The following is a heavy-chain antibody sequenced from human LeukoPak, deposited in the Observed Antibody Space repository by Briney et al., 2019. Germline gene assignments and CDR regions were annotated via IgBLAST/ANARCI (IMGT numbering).Heavy chain of an antibody. V-gene: IGHV3-74*01. J-gene: IGHJ5*02. D-gene: IGHD3-9*01. CDR1: GLTFSSYW. Sequence: GGSLRLSCAASGLTFSSYWMHWVRQAPGKGLVWVSRINSDGSSTSYADSVKGRFTISRDNAKNTLYLQMNSLRAEDTAVYYCARGVGYYDILTGYFFDPWGQGTLVTVSS. CDR3: ARGVGYYDILTGYFFDP. CDR2: INSDGSST.